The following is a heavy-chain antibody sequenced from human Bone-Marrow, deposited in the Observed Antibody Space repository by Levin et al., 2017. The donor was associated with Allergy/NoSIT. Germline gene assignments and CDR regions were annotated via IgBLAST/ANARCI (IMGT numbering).Heavy chain of an antibody. V-gene: IGHV3-30*03. D-gene: IGHD6-19*01. CDR1: GFTITNYG. CDR2: ISYDGSGK. CDR3: ARVAGGFGSHYFDS. Sequence: GGSLRLSCAVSGFTITNYGMHWVRQAPGKGLEWVAVISYDGSGKLYADSVKGRFTISRDTSRNTLFLQMISLRPEDTAVYYCARVAGGFGSHYFDSWGQGTLVTVAS. J-gene: IGHJ4*02.